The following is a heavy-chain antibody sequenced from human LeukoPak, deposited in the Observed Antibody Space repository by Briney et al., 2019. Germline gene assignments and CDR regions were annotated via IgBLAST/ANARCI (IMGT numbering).Heavy chain of an antibody. Sequence: GGSLRLSCAASGFTFCSYGMHWVRQAPGKGLDWVAFIRYDGSNKNYADSVKGRFTISRDNSKNTLYLQMNSLRAEDTAVYYCARSCSGGSCFPDSWGQGTLVTVSS. CDR1: GFTFCSYG. J-gene: IGHJ4*02. V-gene: IGHV3-30*02. CDR2: IRYDGSNK. CDR3: ARSCSGGSCFPDS. D-gene: IGHD2-15*01.